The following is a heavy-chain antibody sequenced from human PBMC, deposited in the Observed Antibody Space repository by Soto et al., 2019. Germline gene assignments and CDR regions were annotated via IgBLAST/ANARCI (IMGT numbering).Heavy chain of an antibody. CDR3: APARDGYPPLAY. CDR1: GYTLTEAP. CDR2: FDPEDDGT. J-gene: IGHJ4*02. V-gene: IGHV1-24*01. D-gene: IGHD5-12*01. Sequence: QVHLIQSGTEVKKPGASVKVSCKVSGYTLTEAPMHWVRQAPGKGLEWMGGFDPEDDGTIYAQNFQGRLTMTENTSTATAYLELSSLTSEDTAVYYSAPARDGYPPLAYWGLGTLVSASA.